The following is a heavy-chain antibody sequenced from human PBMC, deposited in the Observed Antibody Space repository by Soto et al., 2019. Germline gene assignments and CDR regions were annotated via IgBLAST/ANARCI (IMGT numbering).Heavy chain of an antibody. V-gene: IGHV1-46*01. CDR2: NPSGGST. D-gene: IGHD6-13*01. CDR3: ARDFIAAAADYLIDY. Sequence: NPSGGSTSYSEKFQCRVTMTRDTSTRTVYMEVSSLSSEDTALHYCARDFIAAAADYLIDYWGQGTLVRVSS. J-gene: IGHJ4*02.